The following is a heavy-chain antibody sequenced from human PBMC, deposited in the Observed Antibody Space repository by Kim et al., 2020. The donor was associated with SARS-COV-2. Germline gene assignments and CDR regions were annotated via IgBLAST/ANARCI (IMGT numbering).Heavy chain of an antibody. CDR1: GFTFSSYA. Sequence: GGSLRLSCAASGFTFSSYAMHWVRQAPGKGLEWVADISYDGSNKYYADSVKGRFTISRDNSKNTLYLQMNSLRAEDTAVYYCARAVSPWNYFDYCGQGTLVSVSS. D-gene: IGHD1-1*01. J-gene: IGHJ4*02. V-gene: IGHV3-30*04. CDR3: ARAVSPWNYFDY. CDR2: ISYDGSNK.